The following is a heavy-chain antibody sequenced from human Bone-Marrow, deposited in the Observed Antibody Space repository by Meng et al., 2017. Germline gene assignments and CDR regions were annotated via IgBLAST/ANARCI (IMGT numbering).Heavy chain of an antibody. CDR3: ARGIGLYYDFWSGYYPNYYYYYGMDV. CDR2: INHSGST. Sequence: SETLSLTCAVHGGSFSGYYWSWIRQPPGKGLEWIGEINHSGSTNYNPSLKSRVTISVDTSKNQFSLKLSSVTAADTAVYYCARGIGLYYDFWSGYYPNYYYYYGMDVWGQGTTVTVSS. J-gene: IGHJ6*02. D-gene: IGHD3-3*01. V-gene: IGHV4-34*01. CDR1: GGSFSGYY.